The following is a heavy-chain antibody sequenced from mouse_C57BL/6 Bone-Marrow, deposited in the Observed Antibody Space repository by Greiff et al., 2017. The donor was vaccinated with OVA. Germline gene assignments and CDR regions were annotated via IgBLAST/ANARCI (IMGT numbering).Heavy chain of an antibody. CDR1: GYTFTSYW. J-gene: IGHJ4*01. D-gene: IGHD2-1*01. V-gene: IGHV1-64*01. CDR2: IHPNSGST. Sequence: VKLQQPGAELVKPGASVKLSCKASGYTFTSYWMHWVKQRPGQGLEWIGMIHPNSGSTNYNEKFKSKATLTVDKSSSTAYMQLSSLTSEDSAVYYCARPLYYGNYYAMDYWGQGTSVTVSS. CDR3: ARPLYYGNYYAMDY.